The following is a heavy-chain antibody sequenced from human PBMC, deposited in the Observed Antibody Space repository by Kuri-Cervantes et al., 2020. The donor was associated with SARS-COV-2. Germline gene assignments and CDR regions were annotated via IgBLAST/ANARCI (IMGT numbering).Heavy chain of an antibody. CDR3: AGGLVPGSFDY. D-gene: IGHD3-16*01. CDR2: INAGNGNT. Sequence: ASVKVSCKASGYTFTSYAMHWFRQAPGQRLEWMGWINAGNGNTKYSQKFQGRVTITRDTSASTAYMELSSLGSEDTAVYYCAGGLVPGSFDYWGQGTLVTVSS. V-gene: IGHV1-3*01. CDR1: GYTFTSYA. J-gene: IGHJ4*02.